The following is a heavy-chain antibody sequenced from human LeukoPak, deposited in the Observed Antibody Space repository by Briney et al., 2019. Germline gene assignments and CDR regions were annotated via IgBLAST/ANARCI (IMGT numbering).Heavy chain of an antibody. D-gene: IGHD3-10*01. CDR3: ARGVGNYYYYMDV. V-gene: IGHV3-53*01. J-gene: IGHJ6*02. Sequence: PGGSLRLSCAASGFIVSSNYMSWVRQAPGKGLEWVSVIYSDGSTYYADSVKGRFTISRDNSKNTLYLQMNNVRAEDTAVYYCARGVGNYYYYMDVWGQGTTVTVSS. CDR1: GFIVSSNY. CDR2: IYSDGST.